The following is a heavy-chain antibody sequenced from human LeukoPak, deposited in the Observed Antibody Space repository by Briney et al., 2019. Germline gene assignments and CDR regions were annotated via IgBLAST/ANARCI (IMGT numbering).Heavy chain of an antibody. CDR3: AREKGYCSGSSCYSRDDAFDI. CDR1: GGSISSYY. J-gene: IGHJ3*02. Sequence: NPSETLSLTCTVSGGSISSYYWSWIRQPPGKGLEWIGYIYYSGSTNYNPSLKSRVTISVDTSKNQFSLKLSSVTAADTAVYYCAREKGYCSGSSCYSRDDAFDIWGQGTMVTVSS. V-gene: IGHV4-59*01. D-gene: IGHD2-15*01. CDR2: IYYSGST.